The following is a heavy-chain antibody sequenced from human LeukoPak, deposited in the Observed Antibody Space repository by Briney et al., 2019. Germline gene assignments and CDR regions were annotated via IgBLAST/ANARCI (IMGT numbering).Heavy chain of an antibody. CDR3: ARDLLGYNYYYMDV. Sequence: PGGSLRLSCVASGIILRSYSMNWVRQAPGKGLEWVSYISSFSGTINYADSVKGRFTISRDNAKNSLFLQMNSLRAEDTAVYYCARDLLGYNYYYMDVWGKGTTVTVSS. V-gene: IGHV3-48*04. D-gene: IGHD3-16*02. J-gene: IGHJ6*03. CDR2: ISSFSGTI. CDR1: GIILRSYS.